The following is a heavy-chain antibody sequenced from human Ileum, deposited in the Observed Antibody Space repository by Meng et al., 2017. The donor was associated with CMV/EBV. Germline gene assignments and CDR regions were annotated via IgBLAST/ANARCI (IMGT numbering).Heavy chain of an antibody. CDR2: IWYDGSNK. CDR3: ARSYCSSASCYYRSYFFDY. D-gene: IGHD2-2*01. Sequence: GESLKISCTASGFTFRIHGMHWVRQAPGKGLEWVAIIWYDGSNKYYAESVKGRFTISKDNSKNILYLQMSSLRAEDTAVYYCARSYCSSASCYYRSYFFDYWGQGTLVTVSS. V-gene: IGHV3-33*01. CDR1: GFTFRIHG. J-gene: IGHJ4*02.